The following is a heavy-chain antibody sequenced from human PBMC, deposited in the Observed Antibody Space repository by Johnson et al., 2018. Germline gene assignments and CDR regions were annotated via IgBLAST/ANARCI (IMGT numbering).Heavy chain of an antibody. Sequence: VQLVESGAEVKKPGASVKVSCKASGYIFTSYDINWVRQATGQGLEWMGWMNPNSGNTAYAQKFQGRVTMTRNTSISTAYMELSSLGAEDTAVYYGARDGPRGEVTMGRGGGYFDYWGQGTLVTVSS. D-gene: IGHD3-10*01. CDR2: MNPNSGNT. J-gene: IGHJ4*02. CDR3: ARDGPRGEVTMGRGGGYFDY. CDR1: GYIFTSYD. V-gene: IGHV1-8*01.